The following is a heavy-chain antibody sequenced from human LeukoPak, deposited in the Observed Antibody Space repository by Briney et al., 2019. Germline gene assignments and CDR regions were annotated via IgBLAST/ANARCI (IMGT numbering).Heavy chain of an antibody. CDR3: ARDEDYGIFVNVDY. V-gene: IGHV1-18*01. CDR2: ISTYNGNT. Sequence: ASVKVSCKASGYSFVLYGFSWVRQAPGQGPEWMGWISTYNGNTKYAEKFQGRVTMTTDTPTSTAYMELRSLRSDDTAVYYCARDEDYGIFVNVDYWGQGTLVTVSS. CDR1: GYSFVLYG. D-gene: IGHD4-17*01. J-gene: IGHJ4*02.